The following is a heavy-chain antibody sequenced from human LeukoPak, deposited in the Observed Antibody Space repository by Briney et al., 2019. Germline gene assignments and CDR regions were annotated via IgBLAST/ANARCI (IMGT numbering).Heavy chain of an antibody. D-gene: IGHD2-2*01. Sequence: GGSLRLSCAASGFTFSSYAMNWVRQAPGKGLQWVSALSGSGGSTYYADPVKGRFTISRDNSKNTLYLQMSSLRAEDTAVYFCAKAPREYCSSTSCPNWFDSWGQGTLVTVSS. CDR2: LSGSGGST. J-gene: IGHJ5*01. V-gene: IGHV3-23*01. CDR1: GFTFSSYA. CDR3: AKAPREYCSSTSCPNWFDS.